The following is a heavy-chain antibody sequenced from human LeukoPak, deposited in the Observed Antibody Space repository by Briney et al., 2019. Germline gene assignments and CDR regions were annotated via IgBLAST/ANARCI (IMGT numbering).Heavy chain of an antibody. CDR2: IRYDGSNK. D-gene: IGHD1-26*01. J-gene: IGHJ3*02. Sequence: GGSLRLSCAASGFTFSSYGMHWVRQAPGKGLEWVAFIRYDGSNKYYADSVKGRFTISRDNAKNSLYLQMSSLRTEDTALYYCTRDMRGSSRNDAFDIWGQGTMVTVSS. V-gene: IGHV3-30*02. CDR3: TRDMRGSSRNDAFDI. CDR1: GFTFSSYG.